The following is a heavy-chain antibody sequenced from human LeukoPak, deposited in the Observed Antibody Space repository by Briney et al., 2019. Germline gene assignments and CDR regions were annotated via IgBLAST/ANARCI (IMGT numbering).Heavy chain of an antibody. V-gene: IGHV4-30-4*01. Sequence: PSQTLSLTCTVSGGSICSGNSYWSWIRQPPGKGLEWIAYMYYSGSTYYNPSLKSRVTMSADTSKNQLSLKLSSVTAADTAVYYCARPYYYDSRIDPWGQGILVTVSS. CDR1: GGSICSGNSY. J-gene: IGHJ5*02. D-gene: IGHD3-22*01. CDR2: MYYSGST. CDR3: ARPYYYDSRIDP.